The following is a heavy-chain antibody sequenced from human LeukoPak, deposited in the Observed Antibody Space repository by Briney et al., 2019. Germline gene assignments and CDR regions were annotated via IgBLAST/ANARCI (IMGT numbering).Heavy chain of an antibody. CDR3: ARATSLGYYDSSGYSNWFDP. CDR2: ISSSSSYI. Sequence: GGSLRLSCAASGFTFSSYSMNWVRQAPGKGLEWVSSISSSSSYIYYADSVKGRFTISRDNAKNSLYLQMNSLRAEDTAVYYCARATSLGYYDSSGYSNWFDPWGQGTLVTVSS. CDR1: GFTFSSYS. V-gene: IGHV3-21*01. J-gene: IGHJ5*02. D-gene: IGHD3-22*01.